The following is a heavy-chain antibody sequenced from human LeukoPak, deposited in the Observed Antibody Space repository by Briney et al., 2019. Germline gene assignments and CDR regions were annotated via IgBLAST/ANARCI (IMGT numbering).Heavy chain of an antibody. CDR1: GYSSTNYC. CDR3: ARAGPAVVERYFDY. CDR2: IFPGDSDT. J-gene: IGHJ4*02. Sequence: GESLKISCKGSGYSSTNYCIGWVRQMPGKGLEWMGIIFPGDSDTRYSPSFQGQVTISADKSVSTAYLQWSSLKASDTAMYYCARAGPAVVERYFDYWGQGTLVTVSS. V-gene: IGHV5-51*01. D-gene: IGHD6-19*01.